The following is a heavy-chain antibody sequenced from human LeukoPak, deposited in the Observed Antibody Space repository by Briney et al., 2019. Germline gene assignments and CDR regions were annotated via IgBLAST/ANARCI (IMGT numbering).Heavy chain of an antibody. V-gene: IGHV3-23*01. CDR3: AKDRYYYDTYDAFDI. J-gene: IGHJ3*02. D-gene: IGHD3-22*01. CDR2: ISGSGGST. Sequence: GGSLRLSCAASGFTFSSYATSWVRQAPGKGLEWVSAISGSGGSTYYADSVKGRFTISRDNSKNTLYLQMNSLRAEDTAVYYCAKDRYYYDTYDAFDIWGQGTMVTVSS. CDR1: GFTFSSYA.